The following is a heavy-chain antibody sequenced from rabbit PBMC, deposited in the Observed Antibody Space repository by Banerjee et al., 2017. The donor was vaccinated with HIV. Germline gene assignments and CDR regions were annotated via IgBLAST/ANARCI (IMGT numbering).Heavy chain of an antibody. V-gene: IGHV1S40*01. D-gene: IGHD2-1*01. CDR1: GIDFSSNYY. J-gene: IGHJ4*01. CDR3: ARGGYDENYFNL. CDR2: IYTVSSGST. Sequence: QSLEESGGDLVKPGASLTLTCKASGIDFSSNYYMCWVRQAPGKGLEWIACIYTVSSGSTYYASWAKGRFTISKTSSTTVTLQMTSLTAADTATYFCARGGYDENYFNLWGPGTLVTVS.